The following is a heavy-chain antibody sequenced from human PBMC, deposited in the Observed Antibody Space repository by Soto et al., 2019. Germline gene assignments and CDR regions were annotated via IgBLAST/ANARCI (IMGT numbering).Heavy chain of an antibody. CDR2: ISYDGSNK. V-gene: IGHV3-30*18. Sequence: QVKLVESGGGVVQPGRSLRLSCAASGFTFSSYGMHWVRQAPGKGLEWVAVISYDGSNKYYADSVKGRFTISRDNSKNTLYLQMNSLRAEDTAVYYCAKLLYPGSSWYAYAFDIWGQGTMVTVSS. J-gene: IGHJ3*02. CDR3: AKLLYPGSSWYAYAFDI. D-gene: IGHD6-13*01. CDR1: GFTFSSYG.